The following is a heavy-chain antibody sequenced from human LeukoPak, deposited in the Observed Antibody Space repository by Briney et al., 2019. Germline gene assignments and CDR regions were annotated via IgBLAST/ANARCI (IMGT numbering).Heavy chain of an antibody. CDR3: ARSGDYYDSSGYLTEDY. V-gene: IGHV1-18*01. J-gene: IGHJ4*02. D-gene: IGHD3-22*01. CDR2: ISAYNGNT. Sequence: ASVKVSCKASGYTFTSSGISWVRQAPGQGLEWMGWISAYNGNTNYAQKLQGRVTMTTDTSTSTAYMELRSLRSDDTAVYYCARSGDYYDSSGYLTEDYWGQGTLVTVSS. CDR1: GYTFTSSG.